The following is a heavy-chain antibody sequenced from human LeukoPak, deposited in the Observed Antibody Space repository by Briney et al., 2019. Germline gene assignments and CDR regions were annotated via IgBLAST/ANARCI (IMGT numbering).Heavy chain of an antibody. Sequence: GASVKVSCKASGYTFTSYAMNWVRQAPGQGLEWMGWINTNTGNPTYAQGFTGRFVFSLDTSVSTAYLLISSLKAEDTAVYYCARDPGITMIVGEFDYWGQGTLVTVSS. CDR3: ARDPGITMIVGEFDY. V-gene: IGHV7-4-1*02. D-gene: IGHD3-22*01. J-gene: IGHJ4*02. CDR1: GYTFTSYA. CDR2: INTNTGNP.